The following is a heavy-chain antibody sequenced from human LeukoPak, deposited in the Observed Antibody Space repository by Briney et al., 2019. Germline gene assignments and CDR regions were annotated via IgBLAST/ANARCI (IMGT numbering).Heavy chain of an antibody. CDR1: GSTFSSYE. CDR2: IGRDGRNK. Sequence: GGSPRLSCAASGSTFSSYEMNWVRQAPGKGLEWVAVIGRDGRNKYYADSVKGRFTISRDNSKNTLYVQMDSLTAEDTAVYYCARDDDFDGNGLDIWGQGTMVTVSS. CDR3: ARDDDFDGNGLDI. J-gene: IGHJ3*02. D-gene: IGHD3/OR15-3a*01. V-gene: IGHV3-33*08.